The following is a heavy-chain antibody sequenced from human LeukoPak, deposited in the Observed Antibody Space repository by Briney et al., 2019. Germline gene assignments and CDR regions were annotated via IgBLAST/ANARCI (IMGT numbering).Heavy chain of an antibody. V-gene: IGHV4-30-2*01. CDR1: GGSISSGGYS. D-gene: IGHD6-13*01. J-gene: IGHJ6*04. Sequence: PSQTLSLTCAVSGGSISSGGYSWSWIRQPPGKGLEWIGYIYHSGSTYYNPSLKSRVTISVDRSKNQFSLKLSSVTAADTAVYYCARQLEKGGYYYYGMDVWGKGTTVTVSS. CDR2: IYHSGST. CDR3: ARQLEKGGYYYYGMDV.